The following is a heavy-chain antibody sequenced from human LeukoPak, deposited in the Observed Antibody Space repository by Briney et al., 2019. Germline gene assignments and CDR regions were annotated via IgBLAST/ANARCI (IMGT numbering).Heavy chain of an antibody. CDR1: GFIVSSNY. CDR2: IYSGGSK. J-gene: IGHJ4*02. Sequence: GGSLRLSCAVSGFIVSSNYMNCVRQAPGKGLEWVSVIYSGGSKYYADSVRGRFTISRDTSKNTLYLQMNSLRAEDTAVYYCANMVGGPRRPFDYWGQGTLVTVSS. D-gene: IGHD3-10*01. CDR3: ANMVGGPRRPFDY. V-gene: IGHV3-53*01.